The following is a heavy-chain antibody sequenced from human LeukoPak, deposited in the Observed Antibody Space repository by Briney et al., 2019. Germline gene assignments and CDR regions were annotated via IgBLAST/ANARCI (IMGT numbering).Heavy chain of an antibody. Sequence: PGGSLRLSCEVSELTFSTYWMSWVRQAPGKGLEWVANINHDGTEKYYLDSVEGRFTISKDNAKSSLYLQMNSLRVDDTAMYYCARPYASNRDHSGYGYWGRGTLVTVSS. J-gene: IGHJ4*02. CDR1: ELTFSTYW. CDR2: INHDGTEK. V-gene: IGHV3-7*02. CDR3: ARPYASNRDHSGYGY. D-gene: IGHD5-12*01.